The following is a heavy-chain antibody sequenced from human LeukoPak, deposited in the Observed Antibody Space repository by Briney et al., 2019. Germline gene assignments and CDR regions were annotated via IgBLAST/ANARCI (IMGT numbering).Heavy chain of an antibody. CDR3: ARARYFDWLVGYYYYYYMDV. V-gene: IGHV4-59*01. CDR2: IYYSGST. J-gene: IGHJ6*03. CDR1: GGSISSYY. Sequence: SETLSLTCTVSGGSISSYYWSWIRQPPGKGLEWIGYIYYSGSTNYNPSLKSRVTISVDTSKNQFSLKLSSVTAADTAVYYCARARYFDWLVGYYYYYYMDVWGKGTTVTVSS. D-gene: IGHD3-9*01.